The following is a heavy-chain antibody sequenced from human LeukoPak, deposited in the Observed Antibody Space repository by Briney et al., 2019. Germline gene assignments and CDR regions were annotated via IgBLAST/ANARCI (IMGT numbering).Heavy chain of an antibody. CDR3: TASDAFDI. J-gene: IGHJ3*02. V-gene: IGHV3-73*01. CDR1: GFTFSGSA. Sequence: GGSLRLSCAASGFTFSGSAMHWVRQASGKGLEWVGRIRSKANSYATAYAASVKGRFTISRDDPKNTAYLQMNSLKTEDTAVYYCTASDAFDIWGQGTMVTVSS. CDR2: IRSKANSYAT.